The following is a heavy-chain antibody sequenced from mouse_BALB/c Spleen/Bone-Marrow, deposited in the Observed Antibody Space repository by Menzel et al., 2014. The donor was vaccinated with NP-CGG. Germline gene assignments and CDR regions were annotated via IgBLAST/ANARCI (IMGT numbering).Heavy chain of an antibody. Sequence: VQLQQPGPELVKPGASVKISCKASGYSFTGYFMNWVMQSHGKSLEWIGRINPYNGDTFYNQKFKGKATMTVDKSSSTAYMDLARLTSEDSAIYYCARSGKVRNAMDYWGQGTSVTVSS. CDR1: GYSFTGYF. V-gene: IGHV1-20*01. CDR3: ARSGKVRNAMDY. J-gene: IGHJ4*01. CDR2: INPYNGDT. D-gene: IGHD2-14*01.